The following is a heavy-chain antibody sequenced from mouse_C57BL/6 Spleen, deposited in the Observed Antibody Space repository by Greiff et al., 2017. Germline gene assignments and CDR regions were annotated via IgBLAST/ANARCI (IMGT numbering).Heavy chain of an antibody. Sequence: QVHVKQPGAELVMPGASVKLSCKASGYTFTSYWMHWVKQRPGQGLAWIGEIDPSDSYTNYNQKFKGKSTLTVDKSSSTAYMQLSSLTSEDSAVYYCARARYDYDGYYFDYWGQGTTLTVSS. CDR2: IDPSDSYT. CDR1: GYTFTSYW. V-gene: IGHV1-69*01. D-gene: IGHD2-4*01. CDR3: ARARYDYDGYYFDY. J-gene: IGHJ2*01.